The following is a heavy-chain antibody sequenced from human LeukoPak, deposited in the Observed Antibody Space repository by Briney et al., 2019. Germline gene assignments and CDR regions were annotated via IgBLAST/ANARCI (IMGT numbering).Heavy chain of an antibody. Sequence: PSETLSLTCSVSGVSISSYYWSWIRQPPGKGLEWIGYIYYSGSTNYNPSLKSRVTISVDTSKNQFSLKLSSVTAADTAVYHCARITMVRGVMRYGMDVWGQGTTVTVSS. D-gene: IGHD3-10*01. J-gene: IGHJ6*02. V-gene: IGHV4-59*08. CDR2: IYYSGST. CDR1: GVSISSYY. CDR3: ARITMVRGVMRYGMDV.